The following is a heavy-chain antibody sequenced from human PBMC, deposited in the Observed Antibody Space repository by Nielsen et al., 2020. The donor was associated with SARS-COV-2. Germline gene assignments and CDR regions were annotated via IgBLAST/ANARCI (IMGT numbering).Heavy chain of an antibody. CDR2: ISYDGSNK. CDR3: ARDDYGGKERYYYGMDV. J-gene: IGHJ6*02. Sequence: GESLKISCVASGFTFSSFAMFWVRQAPGMGLEWVAVISYDGSNKYYADSVKGRFTISRDNSKNTLYLQMNSLRAEDTAVYYCARDDYGGKERYYYGMDVWGQGTTVTVSS. CDR1: GFTFSSFA. D-gene: IGHD4-23*01. V-gene: IGHV3-30*04.